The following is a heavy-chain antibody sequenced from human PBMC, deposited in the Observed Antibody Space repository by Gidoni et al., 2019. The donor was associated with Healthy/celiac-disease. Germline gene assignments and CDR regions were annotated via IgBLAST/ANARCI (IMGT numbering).Heavy chain of an antibody. CDR1: GFTFSSYA. J-gene: IGHJ3*02. Sequence: QVQLVESGGGVGQPGRSLRLSCAASGFTFSSYAMHWVRQAPGKGLEWVAVISYDGSNKYYADSVKGRFTISRDNSKNTLYLQMNSLRAEDTAVYYCARGVGYFAYTFDIWGQGTMVTVSS. D-gene: IGHD3-9*01. V-gene: IGHV3-30*04. CDR3: ARGVGYFAYTFDI. CDR2: ISYDGSNK.